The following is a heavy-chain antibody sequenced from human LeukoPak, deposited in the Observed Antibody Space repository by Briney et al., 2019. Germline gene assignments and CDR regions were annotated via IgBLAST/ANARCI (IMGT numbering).Heavy chain of an antibody. CDR1: GVSMSAYQ. CDR2: INTKGET. V-gene: IGHV4-4*09. CDR3: ATSNDAKIAPFDH. Sequence: SETLSLTCTVSGVSMSAYQWSWVRQSPEKGLEWIGCINTKGETSYNPSLKSRVSTSVDTSKSQFSLRLTSVTAADTAVYYCATSNDAKIAPFDHWGQGAPVTVSS. D-gene: IGHD2-21*01. J-gene: IGHJ4*02.